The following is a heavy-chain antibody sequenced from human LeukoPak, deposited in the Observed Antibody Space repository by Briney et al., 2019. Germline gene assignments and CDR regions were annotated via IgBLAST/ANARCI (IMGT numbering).Heavy chain of an antibody. Sequence: GESLKISCKGSGYSFTTYWIGWVRQMPGKGLEWMEIIYPGDSDTRYSPSFQGQVTISADKSISTAYLQWSSLKASDTAMYYCARSSSAYHSTFDFWGQGTLVTVSS. D-gene: IGHD5-12*01. CDR2: IYPGDSDT. J-gene: IGHJ4*02. CDR3: ARSSSAYHSTFDF. CDR1: GYSFTTYW. V-gene: IGHV5-51*01.